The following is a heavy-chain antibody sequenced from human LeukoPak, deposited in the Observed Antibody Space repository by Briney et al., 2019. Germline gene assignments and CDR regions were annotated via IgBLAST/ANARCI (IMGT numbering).Heavy chain of an antibody. V-gene: IGHV1-18*01. CDR1: GYTFTSYG. Sequence: AASVKVSCKASGYTFTSYGISWVRQAPGQGLEWMGWISAYNGNTNYAQKLQGRVTMTTDTSTSTAYMELRSLRSDDTAVYYCARDLDIVVVVAASPQPFDYWGQGTLVTVSS. CDR2: ISAYNGNT. J-gene: IGHJ4*02. D-gene: IGHD2-15*01. CDR3: ARDLDIVVVVAASPQPFDY.